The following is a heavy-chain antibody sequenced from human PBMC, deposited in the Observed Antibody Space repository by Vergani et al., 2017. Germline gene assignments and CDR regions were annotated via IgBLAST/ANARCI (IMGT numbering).Heavy chain of an antibody. CDR2: FSWNSGSI. J-gene: IGHJ4*02. Sequence: EVQLVESGGGLVQPGRSLRLSCAASGFTFDDYAMHWVRQAPGKGLEWVSGFSWNSGSIGYADSVKGRFTISRDNAKNSLYLQMNSLRAEYTALYDCAKELVGDYGDYYFDYWGQGTLVTVSS. CDR3: AKELVGDYGDYYFDY. CDR1: GFTFDDYA. V-gene: IGHV3-9*01. D-gene: IGHD4-17*01.